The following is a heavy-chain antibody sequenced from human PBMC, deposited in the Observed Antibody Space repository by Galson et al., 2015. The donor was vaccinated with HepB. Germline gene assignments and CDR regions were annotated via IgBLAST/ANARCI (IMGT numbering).Heavy chain of an antibody. Sequence: SLRLSCAASGFTFSSYSMNWVRQAPGKGLEWVSSISSSSSYIYYADSVKGRFTISRDNAKNSLYLQMNSLRAEGTAVYYCARDRGYCSSTSCPWAFDIWGQGTMVTVSS. CDR2: ISSSSSYI. J-gene: IGHJ3*02. CDR3: ARDRGYCSSTSCPWAFDI. CDR1: GFTFSSYS. D-gene: IGHD2-2*01. V-gene: IGHV3-21*01.